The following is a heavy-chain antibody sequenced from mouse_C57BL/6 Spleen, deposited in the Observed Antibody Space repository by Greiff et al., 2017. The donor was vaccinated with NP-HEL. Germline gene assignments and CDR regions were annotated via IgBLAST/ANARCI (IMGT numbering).Heavy chain of an antibody. J-gene: IGHJ3*01. V-gene: IGHV1-59*01. CDR2: IDPSDSYT. CDR3: ARGLYYDYDWFAY. Sequence: VQLQQPGAELVRPGTSVKLSCKASGYTFTSYWMHWVKQRPGQGLEWIGVIDPSDSYTNYNQKFKGKATLTVDTSSSTAYMQLSSLTSEDSAVYHCARGLYYDYDWFAYWGQGTLVTVSA. CDR1: GYTFTSYW. D-gene: IGHD2-4*01.